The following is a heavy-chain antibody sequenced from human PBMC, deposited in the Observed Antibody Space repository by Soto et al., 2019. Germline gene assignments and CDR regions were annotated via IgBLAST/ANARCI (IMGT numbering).Heavy chain of an antibody. CDR1: RGTITSGGYY. D-gene: IGHD5-18*01. V-gene: IGHV4-31*03. J-gene: IGHJ6*02. CDR3: ARGRGTAMDYYGMDV. Sequence: PCETLSLTCTLSRGTITSGGYYCSWIRQHPGKCLKWIGYIYYSGSTNYNPSLKSRVTISVDTSKNQFSLKLSSVTAADTAVYYCARGRGTAMDYYGMDVWGQGTRVTVSS. CDR2: IYYSGST.